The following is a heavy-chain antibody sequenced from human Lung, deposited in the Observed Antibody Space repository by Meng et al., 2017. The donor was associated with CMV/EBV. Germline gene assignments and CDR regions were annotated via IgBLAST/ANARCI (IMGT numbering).Heavy chain of an antibody. CDR3: ALFTRGWFDP. J-gene: IGHJ5*02. V-gene: IGHV2-5*02. Sequence: QISLEGGGPTLVRPTQTISPACACSGCSLSGSEVGVRSIRQPPGKALEWLAVICWDDDKRYSPSLKIRVTNTKDTSKIQVVLTLANMDPVDTATYYCALFTRGWFDPWGQGTLVTVSS. CDR2: ICWDDDK. CDR1: GCSLSGSEVG. D-gene: IGHD2-2*01.